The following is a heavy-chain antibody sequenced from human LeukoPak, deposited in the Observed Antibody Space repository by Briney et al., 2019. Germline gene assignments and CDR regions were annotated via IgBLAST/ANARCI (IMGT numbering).Heavy chain of an antibody. CDR1: GVSISSSNSY. CDR3: ARVFRRDCLDY. CDR2: IYYSGST. Sequence: SETLSLACTVSGVSISSSNSYWGWIRQPPGKGLEWIGSIYYSGSTYYNPSLKSRVTISVDTSKNQFSLKLSSVTAADTAVYYCARVFRRDCLDYWGQGTLVTVSS. D-gene: IGHD2-21*02. J-gene: IGHJ4*02. V-gene: IGHV4-39*07.